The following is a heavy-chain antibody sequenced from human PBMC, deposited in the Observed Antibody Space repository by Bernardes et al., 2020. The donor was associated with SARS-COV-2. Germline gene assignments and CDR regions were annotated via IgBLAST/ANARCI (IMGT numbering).Heavy chain of an antibody. Sequence: GESLKISCKGSGYSFTSYWISWVRQMPGKGLEWMGRIDPSDSYTNYSPSFQGHVTISADKSISTAYLQWSSLKASDTAMYYCARERGDPMKYYYYGMDVWGQGTTVTVSS. D-gene: IGHD7-27*01. V-gene: IGHV5-10-1*01. J-gene: IGHJ6*02. CDR1: GYSFTSYW. CDR3: ARERGDPMKYYYYGMDV. CDR2: IDPSDSYT.